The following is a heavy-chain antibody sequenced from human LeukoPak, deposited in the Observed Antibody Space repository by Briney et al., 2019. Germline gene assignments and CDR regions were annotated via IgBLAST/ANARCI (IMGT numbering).Heavy chain of an antibody. V-gene: IGHV3-21*01. Sequence: GGSLRLSCAASGFTFSSYSMNWVRHAPGKGLEWVSSISSISSYIYYADSAKGRFTISRDNAKNSLYLQMNSLRAEDTAVYYCATEEPLGYCSGGSCYSDDYWGQGTLVTVSS. J-gene: IGHJ4*02. CDR2: ISSISSYI. D-gene: IGHD2-15*01. CDR3: ATEEPLGYCSGGSCYSDDY. CDR1: GFTFSSYS.